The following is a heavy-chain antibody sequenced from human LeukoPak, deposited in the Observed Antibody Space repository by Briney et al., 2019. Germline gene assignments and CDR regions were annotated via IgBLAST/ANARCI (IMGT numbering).Heavy chain of an antibody. J-gene: IGHJ4*02. V-gene: IGHV3-23*01. Sequence: PGGSLRHSCAASGLTLSSSAMSWVRQAPGKGLEWVSVMTEGGATYYADSVRGRFIISRDNSKNMVYLQMNSLRVDDTAVYYCAKLFLDSGQGTLVTVSS. CDR3: AKLFLD. D-gene: IGHD2-21*01. CDR1: GLTLSSSA. CDR2: MTEGGAT.